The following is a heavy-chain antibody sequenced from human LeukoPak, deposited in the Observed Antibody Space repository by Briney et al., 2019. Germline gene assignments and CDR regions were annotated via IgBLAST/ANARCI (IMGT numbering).Heavy chain of an antibody. CDR1: GFSFSSYE. CDR3: ARVSGYSIGGWYAFDY. D-gene: IGHD6-25*01. Sequence: GGSLRLSCAASGFSFSSYEMNWVRQAPGKGLEWVSYISSRGTTQYYADSVKGRFTISRDNAKNSLFLQMNSLRAEDTAVYYCARVSGYSIGGWYAFDYWAREPWSPSPQ. J-gene: IGHJ4*02. CDR2: ISSRGTTQ. V-gene: IGHV3-48*03.